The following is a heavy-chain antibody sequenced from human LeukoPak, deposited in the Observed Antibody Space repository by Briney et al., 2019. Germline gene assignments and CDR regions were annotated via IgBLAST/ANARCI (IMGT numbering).Heavy chain of an antibody. D-gene: IGHD2-2*02. J-gene: IGHJ6*03. CDR3: ARGPFYCSSTSCYKNYMDV. CDR2: ISYDGSNK. Sequence: GGSLRLSCAASGFTFSSYGMHWVRQAPGKGLEWVAVISYDGSNKYYADSVKGRFTIFRDNSKNTLYLQMNSLRAEDTAVYYCARGPFYCSSTSCYKNYMDVWGKGTTVTVSS. V-gene: IGHV3-30*03. CDR1: GFTFSSYG.